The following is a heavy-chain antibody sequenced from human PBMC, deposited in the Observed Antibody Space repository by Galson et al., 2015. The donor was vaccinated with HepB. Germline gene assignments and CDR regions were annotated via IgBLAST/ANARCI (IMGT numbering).Heavy chain of an antibody. D-gene: IGHD3-10*01. CDR2: IKSKTDGGTT. CDR3: TTDPPSYGSGDAGAFDI. V-gene: IGHV3-15*01. J-gene: IGHJ3*02. CDR1: GFTFSNAW. Sequence: SLRLSCAASGFTFSNAWMSWVRQAPGKGLEWVGRIKSKTDGGTTDYATPVKGRFTISRDDSKNTLYLQMNSLKTEDTAVYYCTTDPPSYGSGDAGAFDIWGQGTMVTVSS.